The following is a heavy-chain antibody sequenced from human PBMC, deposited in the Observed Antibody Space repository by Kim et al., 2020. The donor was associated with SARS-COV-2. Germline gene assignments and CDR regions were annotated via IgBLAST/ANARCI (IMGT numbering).Heavy chain of an antibody. CDR3: ARDRPVTAIAFDI. CDR1: GYTFTSYY. CDR2: INPSGGST. V-gene: IGHV1-46*01. J-gene: IGHJ3*02. Sequence: ASVKVSCKASGYTFTSYYMHWVRQAPGQWLEWMGIINPSGGSTSYAQKFQGRVTMTRDTSTSTVYMELSSLRSEDTAVYYCARDRPVTAIAFDIWGQGTMVTVSS. D-gene: IGHD2-21*02.